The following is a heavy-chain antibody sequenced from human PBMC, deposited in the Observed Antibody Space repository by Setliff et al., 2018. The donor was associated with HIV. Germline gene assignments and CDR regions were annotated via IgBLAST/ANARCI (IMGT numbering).Heavy chain of an antibody. CDR1: GFTFGSYE. J-gene: IGHJ4*02. CDR2: IGSIGSGGAT. CDR3: ARIEASYYFDT. Sequence: PGGSLRLSCVASGFTFGSYEMNWVRQAPGKGLEWVSNIGSIGSGGATHYADSVKGRFTISRDNAKNSVCLQMNSLRAEDTAVYYCARIEASYYFDTWGQGTLVTVSS. D-gene: IGHD3-10*01. V-gene: IGHV3-48*03.